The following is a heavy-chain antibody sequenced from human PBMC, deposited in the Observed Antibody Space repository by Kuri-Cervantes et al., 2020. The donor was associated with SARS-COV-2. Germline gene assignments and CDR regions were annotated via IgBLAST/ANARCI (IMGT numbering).Heavy chain of an antibody. CDR1: GFTFGDYA. Sequence: GESLKISCTASGFTFGDYAMSWVRQALGKGLEWVGFIRSKAYGGTTEYAASVKGRFTISRDDSKSIAYLQMNSLKTEDTAVYYCTGPTYSSSWYSSDWGKYWGQGTLVTVSS. D-gene: IGHD6-13*01. V-gene: IGHV3-49*04. CDR3: TGPTYSSSWYSSDWGKY. CDR2: IRSKAYGGTT. J-gene: IGHJ4*02.